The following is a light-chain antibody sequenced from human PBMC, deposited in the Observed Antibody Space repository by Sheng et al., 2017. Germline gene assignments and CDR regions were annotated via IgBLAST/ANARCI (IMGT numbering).Light chain of an antibody. V-gene: IGKV1-12*01. J-gene: IGKJ1*01. CDR2: AAS. CDR3: QQAGVPPWT. CDR1: QDIRNW. Sequence: IQLTQSPSSLSASVGDRVTITCRASQDIRNWLAWYQQRPGKAPKLLIYAASKLQSGVPSRFSGSGSGTEFTLTISSLQPDDFAVYYCQQAGVPPWTFGQGTKVE.